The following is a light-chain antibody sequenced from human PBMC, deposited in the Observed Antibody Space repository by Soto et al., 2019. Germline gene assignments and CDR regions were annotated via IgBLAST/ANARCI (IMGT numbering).Light chain of an antibody. CDR1: QSVSSNY. V-gene: IGKV3-20*01. CDR3: QQYGSSLIT. J-gene: IGKJ5*01. Sequence: EIVLTQSPGTLSLSPGERATLSCRASQSVSSNYLAWYQQKPGQAPRLLIYGASSRATGIPDRFSGSGSGTDFTLTISRVEPEDFALYYCQQYGSSLITFGQGTRLEIK. CDR2: GAS.